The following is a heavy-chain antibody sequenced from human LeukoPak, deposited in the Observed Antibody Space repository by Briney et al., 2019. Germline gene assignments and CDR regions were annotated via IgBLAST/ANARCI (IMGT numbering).Heavy chain of an antibody. CDR3: ARDRWGGSGSGYDY. CDR2: IKQDGSQK. D-gene: IGHD3-10*01. V-gene: IGHV3-7*04. CDR1: GFTFSNYW. J-gene: IGHJ4*02. Sequence: GGPLRLSCAASGFTFSNYWMTWVRQAPGKGLEWVANIKQDGSQKYYVDSVKGRFTISRDNAKNSLFLQMTSLRAEDTAVYYCARDRWGGSGSGYDYWGQGTLVTVSS.